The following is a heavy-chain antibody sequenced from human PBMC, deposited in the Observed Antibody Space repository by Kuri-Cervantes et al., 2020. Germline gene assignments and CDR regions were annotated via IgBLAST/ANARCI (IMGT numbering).Heavy chain of an antibody. V-gene: IGHV3-23*01. CDR2: ISVSGVSS. J-gene: IGHJ4*02. Sequence: GESLKISCAVSGFTFSDAWMGWVRQAAGKGLEWVSGISVSGVSSFYADSVKGRFTISRDNSKNTLYLQMNSLRTGDTAVYYCAKCEGDYRPDYWGKGTLVTVSS. CDR1: GFTFSDAW. D-gene: IGHD5-12*01. CDR3: AKCEGDYRPDY.